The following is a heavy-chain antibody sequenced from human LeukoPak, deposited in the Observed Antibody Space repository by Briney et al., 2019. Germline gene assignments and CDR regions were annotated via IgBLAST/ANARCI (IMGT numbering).Heavy chain of an antibody. V-gene: IGHV4-34*01. CDR2: VHYSGST. CDR3: ARHSSGWSFDY. J-gene: IGHJ4*02. CDR1: GGSFRGYY. D-gene: IGHD6-19*01. Sequence: PSETLSLTCAVYGGSFRGYYWSWIRQPPGKGLEWIGEVHYSGSTYYNPSLKSRVTISVDTSKNQLSLKLSSVTAADTAVYYCARHSSGWSFDYWGQGTLVTVSS.